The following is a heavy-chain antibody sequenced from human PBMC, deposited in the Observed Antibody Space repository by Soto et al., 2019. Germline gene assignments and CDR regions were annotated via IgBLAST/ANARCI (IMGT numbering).Heavy chain of an antibody. D-gene: IGHD3-10*01. CDR2: ISAYNGNT. Sequence: GAPGKVSCKASGYTFTSYGISWLRQAPGQGLEWMGWISAYNGNTNYAQKLQGRVTMTTDTSTSTAYMELRSLRSDDTAVYYCARVLLWFGELGDAFDIWGQGTMVTVSS. J-gene: IGHJ3*02. CDR1: GYTFTSYG. CDR3: ARVLLWFGELGDAFDI. V-gene: IGHV1-18*01.